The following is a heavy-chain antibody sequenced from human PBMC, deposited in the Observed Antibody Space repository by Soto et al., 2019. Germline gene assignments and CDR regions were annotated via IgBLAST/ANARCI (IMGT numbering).Heavy chain of an antibody. V-gene: IGHV4-4*02. J-gene: IGHJ5*02. CDR3: ARNGDCTSGICYVGWFDP. CDR2: ISHYGNT. CDR1: GGSMRNDDW. Sequence: QVRLQESGPGLVEPSGTLSLTCGVSGGSMRNDDWWSWVRQTPGKGLEWIGEISHYGNTNYNPSLKSRVTMSRDTSKNQFSLKVRSLTAADTAMYYCARNGDCTSGICYVGWFDPWGQGTLVSVSS. D-gene: IGHD2-2*01.